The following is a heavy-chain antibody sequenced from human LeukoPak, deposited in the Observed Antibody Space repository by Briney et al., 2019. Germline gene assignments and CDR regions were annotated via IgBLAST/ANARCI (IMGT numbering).Heavy chain of an antibody. CDR1: GGSISSYY. CDR3: ARDRSGSSRNFDY. V-gene: IGHV4-59*01. D-gene: IGHD1-26*01. J-gene: IGHJ4*02. CDR2: IYYSGST. Sequence: SETLSLTCTVSGGSISSYYWSWIRQPPGKGLEWFGCIYYSGSTNYNPSLKSRVTISVDTSKNQFSLKLSSVTAADTAVYYCARDRSGSSRNFDYWGQGTLVTVSS.